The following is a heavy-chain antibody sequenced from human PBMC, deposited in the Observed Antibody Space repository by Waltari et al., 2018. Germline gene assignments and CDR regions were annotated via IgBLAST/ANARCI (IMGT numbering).Heavy chain of an antibody. Sequence: QVHLIQSGAEVKKPGSSMKASCMASGGTFGSYSIAWVRQAGQGLEWLGGVIPICGTPQYAHNFQGRVTLTADASTTTVYFELSGLRSEETAIYYCARRNLGFAFDVWGQGTLDIVSS. CDR2: VIPICGTP. J-gene: IGHJ3*01. CDR3: ARRNLGFAFDV. D-gene: IGHD1-26*01. CDR1: GGTFGSYS. V-gene: IGHV1-69*12.